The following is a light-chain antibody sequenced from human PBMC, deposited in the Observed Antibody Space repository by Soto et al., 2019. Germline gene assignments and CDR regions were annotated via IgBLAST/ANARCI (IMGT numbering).Light chain of an antibody. CDR3: TSYTAGSTPYV. CDR1: SGDIGAYNF. CDR2: EVS. Sequence: QSALTQPASVSGSPGQSITISCTGTSGDIGAYNFVSWYQQHPGKAPKLMIYEVSRRPSGVSDRFSGSKSGSTASLSISGLQADDEADYYCTSYTAGSTPYVFGTGTKLTVL. J-gene: IGLJ1*01. V-gene: IGLV2-14*01.